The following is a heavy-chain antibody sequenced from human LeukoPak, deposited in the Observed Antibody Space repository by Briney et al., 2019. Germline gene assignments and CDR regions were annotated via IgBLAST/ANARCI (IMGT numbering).Heavy chain of an antibody. J-gene: IGHJ3*02. CDR3: AKDLSYELERHAFDI. V-gene: IGHV3-30*18. D-gene: IGHD1-1*01. CDR1: GFTFSSYG. CDR2: ILYDGSNK. Sequence: GGSLRLSSAASGFTFSSYGMHWVRQAPGKGLEWVAVILYDGSNKKYADSVKGRFTISSDNSKNTLYLQMNSLRAEDTAVYYCAKDLSYELERHAFDIWGQGTMVTVSS.